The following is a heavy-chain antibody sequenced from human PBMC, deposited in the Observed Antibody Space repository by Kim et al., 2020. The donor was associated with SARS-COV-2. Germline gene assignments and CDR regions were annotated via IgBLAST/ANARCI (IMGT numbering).Heavy chain of an antibody. V-gene: IGHV3-74*01. Sequence: TTAADSGKGRFTTTRHNAKNTLYLQMNSLTAEDTAVYYCTRGGGMADLDSWGQGTLVTVSS. CDR2: T. CDR3: TRGGGMADLDS. J-gene: IGHJ4*02. D-gene: IGHD3-16*01.